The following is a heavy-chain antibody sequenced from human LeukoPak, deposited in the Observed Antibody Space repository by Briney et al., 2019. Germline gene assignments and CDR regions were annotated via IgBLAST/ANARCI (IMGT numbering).Heavy chain of an antibody. Sequence: ASVKVSCKASGYTFTSYGISWVRQAPGQGLEWMGWISAYNGNTNYAQKLRGRVTMTTDTSTSTAYMELRSLRSDDTAVYYCAREERGYSYGYGGFDPWGQGTLVTVSS. CDR2: ISAYNGNT. CDR1: GYTFTSYG. CDR3: AREERGYSYGYGGFDP. J-gene: IGHJ5*02. D-gene: IGHD5-18*01. V-gene: IGHV1-18*01.